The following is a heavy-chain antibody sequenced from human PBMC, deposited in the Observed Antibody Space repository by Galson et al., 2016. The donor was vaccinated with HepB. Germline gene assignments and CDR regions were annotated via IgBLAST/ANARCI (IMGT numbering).Heavy chain of an antibody. Sequence: ETLSLTCAVSGGSVNSYNWWSWARQTPGKGLEWIGEIYQSGTTNYNPSLKSRVTISLDKSRNEFSLKLTSVTAADTAVYYCAPLGYCTAGTCYRVQWGQGHLVTVSS. CDR3: APLGYCTAGTCYRVQ. D-gene: IGHD2-8*02. V-gene: IGHV4-4*02. J-gene: IGHJ4*02. CDR2: IYQSGTT. CDR1: GGSVNSYNW.